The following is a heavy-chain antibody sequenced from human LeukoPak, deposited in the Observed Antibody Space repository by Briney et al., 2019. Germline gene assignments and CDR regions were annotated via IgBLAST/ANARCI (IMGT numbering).Heavy chain of an antibody. CDR2: INPNSGGT. CDR1: GYTFTGYY. D-gene: IGHD2-2*01. V-gene: IGHV1-2*02. CDR3: VRDPTYCSSTSCMPFDP. J-gene: IGHJ5*02. Sequence: ASVKVSRKASGYTFTGYYMHWVRQAPGQGLEWMGWINPNSGGTNYAQKFQGRVTMTRDTSISTAYMELSRLRSDDTAVYYCVRDPTYCSSTSCMPFDPWGQGTLVTVSS.